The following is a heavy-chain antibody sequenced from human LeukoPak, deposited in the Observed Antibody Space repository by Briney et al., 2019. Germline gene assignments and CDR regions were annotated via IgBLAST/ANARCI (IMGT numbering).Heavy chain of an antibody. Sequence: SETLSLTCTVSGGSITSYYWSWIRQPAGKGLEWIGRIHTSGSTNYNPSLKSRVTMSVDTSKNQFSLKLSSVTAADTAVYYCARDRYYYDGSGYVFDYWGQGTLVTVSS. CDR1: GGSITSYY. CDR3: ARDRYYYDGSGYVFDY. CDR2: IHTSGST. D-gene: IGHD3-22*01. V-gene: IGHV4-4*07. J-gene: IGHJ4*02.